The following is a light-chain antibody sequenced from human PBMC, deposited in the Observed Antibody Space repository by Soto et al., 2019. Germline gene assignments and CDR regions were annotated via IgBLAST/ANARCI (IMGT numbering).Light chain of an antibody. J-gene: IGKJ4*01. Sequence: EIVLTQSPATLSLFPGERATLSCRASQSVKNYLAWYQQKPGQAPRLLIYDASNRATGIPARFSGSGSGTDFTLTISSLEPEDSAVYYCQQRSNWPPVTFGGGTKVEIK. CDR2: DAS. V-gene: IGKV3-11*01. CDR1: QSVKNY. CDR3: QQRSNWPPVT.